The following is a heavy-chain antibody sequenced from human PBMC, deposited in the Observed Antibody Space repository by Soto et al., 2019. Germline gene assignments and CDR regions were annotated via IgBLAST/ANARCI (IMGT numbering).Heavy chain of an antibody. V-gene: IGHV3-15*01. CDR1: RFTFSNAW. CDR2: IKSKTDGGTT. J-gene: IGHJ4*02. D-gene: IGHD3-10*01. Sequence: GGPLRLSCAASRFTFSNAWMSWVRQAPGKGPESLGRIKSKTDGGTTDYAAPVKGRFTIPRDDSKNTLYLQMNSLKTEDTAVYYCTTDPLKTKHRTYYYGSGSSRSFYYWGQGTLVTVSS. CDR3: TTDPLKTKHRTYYYGSGSSRSFYY.